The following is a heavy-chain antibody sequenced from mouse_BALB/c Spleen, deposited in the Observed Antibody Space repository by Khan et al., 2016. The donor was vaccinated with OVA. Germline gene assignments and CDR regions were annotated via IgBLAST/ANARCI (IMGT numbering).Heavy chain of an antibody. Sequence: VQLQQSGAELVRPGVSVKISCKASGYTFTDYAMHWVKQRHAKSLEWIGVISTNYGDADYNQKFQGKASMTVDRSSSTVYMELARLTSADSAIYYCVRGGKFAYWGQGTLVTVSA. CDR1: GYTFTDYA. D-gene: IGHD1-1*02. CDR2: ISTNYGDA. V-gene: IGHV1S137*01. J-gene: IGHJ3*01. CDR3: VRGGKFAY.